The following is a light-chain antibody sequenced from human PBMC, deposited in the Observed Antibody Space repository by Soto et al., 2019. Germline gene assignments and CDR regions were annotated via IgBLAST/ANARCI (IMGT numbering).Light chain of an antibody. V-gene: IGLV2-11*01. Sequence: QSALTQPRSVSGSPGQSVTISCTGTSSDVGAYNYVSWYQQHPGKAPKVMIYDVSNRPSGVSDRFSGSKSDNTASLTISGLQAEDEADYYCCSYAGSYSWVFGGGTKLTVL. CDR1: SSDVGAYNY. CDR2: DVS. J-gene: IGLJ3*02. CDR3: CSYAGSYSWV.